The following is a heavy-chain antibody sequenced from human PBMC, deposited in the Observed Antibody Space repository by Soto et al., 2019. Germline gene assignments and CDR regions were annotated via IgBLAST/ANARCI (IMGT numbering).Heavy chain of an antibody. CDR3: AKIGQDDY. CDR2: ISYDGSNK. J-gene: IGHJ4*02. V-gene: IGHV3-30*18. CDR1: GFTFSSYG. Sequence: QVQLVESGGGVVQPGRSLRLSCAASGFTFSSYGMHWVRQAPGKGLEWVAVISYDGSNKYYADSVKGRFTISRDNSKNTLYLQMNSLRAEDTAVCYCAKIGQDDYWGQGTLVTVSS.